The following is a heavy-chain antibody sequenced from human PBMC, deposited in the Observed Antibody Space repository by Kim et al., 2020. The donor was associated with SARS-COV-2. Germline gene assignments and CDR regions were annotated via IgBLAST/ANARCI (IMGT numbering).Heavy chain of an antibody. CDR3: ARDPAHCSSTSCDPYFDY. Sequence: SVKVSCKASGGTFSSYAISWVRQAPGQGLEWMGGIIPIFGTANYAQKFQGRVTITADESTNTAYMELSSLRSEDTAVYYCARDPAHCSSTSCDPYFDYWGQGTLVTVSS. V-gene: IGHV1-69*13. CDR2: IIPIFGTA. D-gene: IGHD2-2*01. CDR1: GGTFSSYA. J-gene: IGHJ4*02.